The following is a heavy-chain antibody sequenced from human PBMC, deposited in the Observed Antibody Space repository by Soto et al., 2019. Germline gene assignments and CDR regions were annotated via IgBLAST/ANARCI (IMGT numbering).Heavy chain of an antibody. CDR3: AKTDG. J-gene: IGHJ4*02. CDR2: ISWNSGSI. V-gene: IGHV3-9*01. Sequence: PGGSLRLSCAASGFTLYDFAMHWVRQAPGKGLEWVSGISWNSGSIGYADSVKGRFTISRDNAKNSLYLQMNSLRAEDTALYYCAKTDGWGQGTLVTVSS. CDR1: GFTLYDFA.